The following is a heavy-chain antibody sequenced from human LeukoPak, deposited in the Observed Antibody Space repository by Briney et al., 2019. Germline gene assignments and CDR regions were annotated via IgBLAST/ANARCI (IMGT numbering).Heavy chain of an antibody. CDR3: AKDTASSWWYFDL. CDR1: GFTFSTYA. J-gene: IGHJ2*01. Sequence: GGSLRLSCAASGFTFSTYAMTWVRQAPGKGLEWVSAITGSGGSTYYADSVKGRFTISRDNSKNTLYLQMNSLRAEDTAVYYCAKDTASSWWYFDLWGRGTLVTVSS. D-gene: IGHD5-18*01. V-gene: IGHV3-23*01. CDR2: ITGSGGST.